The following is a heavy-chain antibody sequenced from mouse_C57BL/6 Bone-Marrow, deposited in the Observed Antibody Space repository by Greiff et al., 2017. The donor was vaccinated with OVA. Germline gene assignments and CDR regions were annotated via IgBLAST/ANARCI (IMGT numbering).Heavy chain of an antibody. J-gene: IGHJ4*01. V-gene: IGHV1-7*01. CDR2: INPSSGYT. CDR1: GYTFTRYW. CDR3: ARRSAKVDAMDY. D-gene: IGHD1-1*01. Sequence: QVQLQQSGAELAKPGASVKLSCKASGYTFTRYWMHWVKQRPGQGLEWIGYINPSSGYTKYNQKFKDKATLTADKSSSTAYIQLRSLTYEDSAVYYYARRSAKVDAMDYWGQGTSVTGSA.